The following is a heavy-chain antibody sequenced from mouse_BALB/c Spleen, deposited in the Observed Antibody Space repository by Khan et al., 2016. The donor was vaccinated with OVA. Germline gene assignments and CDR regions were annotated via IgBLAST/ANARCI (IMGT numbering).Heavy chain of an antibody. D-gene: IGHD1-1*01. CDR2: ISGDTSTI. J-gene: IGHJ2*01. Sequence: EVELVESGGGLVQPGGSRKLSCAASGFTFSNYGMHWVRQAPEKGLEWVAFISGDTSTIYYADTVKGRFTISSDNPKNTLFLQITSLMSEDTARYYCATSYFCGYYFDYWGPGTTLTVSS. CDR1: GFTFSNYG. V-gene: IGHV5-17*02. CDR3: ATSYFCGYYFDY.